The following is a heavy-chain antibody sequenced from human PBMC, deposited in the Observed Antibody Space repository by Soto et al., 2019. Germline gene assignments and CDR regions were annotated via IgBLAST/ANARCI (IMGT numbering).Heavy chain of an antibody. CDR1: SFTFSDAW. J-gene: IGHJ4*02. CDR3: TPGLGSGKYFHDPY. D-gene: IGHD3-9*01. Sequence: EVHLVESGGGLVMPGGSLRLSCAASSFTFSDAWMNWVRQAPGKGLEWVGRIKIITEGGTTDYAAPVKGRFTISRDDSKNPLFLQMNRLKTEGPALYYFTPGLGSGKYFHDPYWGQGTLVTVSS. CDR2: IKIITEGGTT. V-gene: IGHV3-15*07.